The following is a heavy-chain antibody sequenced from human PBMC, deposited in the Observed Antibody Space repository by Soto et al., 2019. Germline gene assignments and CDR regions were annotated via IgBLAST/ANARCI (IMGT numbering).Heavy chain of an antibody. CDR2: ISAYNGNT. J-gene: IGHJ6*02. CDR1: GYTFTSYG. Sequence: ASVKVSCKASGYTFTSYGISWVRQAPGQGLEWMGWISAYNGNTNYAQKLQGRVTMTTDTSTSTAYMELRSLRSDDTAVYYCARGSIAARRYYYYGMDVWGQGTTVTVSS. CDR3: ARGSIAARRYYYYGMDV. D-gene: IGHD6-6*01. V-gene: IGHV1-18*01.